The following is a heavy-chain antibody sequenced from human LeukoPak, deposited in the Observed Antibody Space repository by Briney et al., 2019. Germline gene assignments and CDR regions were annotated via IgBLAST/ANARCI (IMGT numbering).Heavy chain of an antibody. D-gene: IGHD2-15*01. CDR2: IDPSGGST. V-gene: IGHV1-46*01. CDR1: GYTFSTYY. Sequence: ASVKVSCKASGYTFSTYYMHWVRQAPGQGLEWMGGIDPSGGSTNYARKFQGRVTMTSDTSTSTIYMELSSLRSEDTAVYYCARGFCRGGSCYSYDYWGQGTLVTVSS. J-gene: IGHJ4*02. CDR3: ARGFCRGGSCYSYDY.